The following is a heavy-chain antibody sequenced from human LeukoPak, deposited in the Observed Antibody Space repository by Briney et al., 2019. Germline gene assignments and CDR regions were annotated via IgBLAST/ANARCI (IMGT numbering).Heavy chain of an antibody. CDR3: ATHAGGYGSGAYGMDV. Sequence: GESLKISRKGSGYSFTSYWIGWVRQMPGKGLEWMGIIYPGDSDTRYSPSFQGQVTISADKSISTAYLQWSSLKASDTAMYYCATHAGGYGSGAYGMDVWGQGTTVTVSS. CDR1: GYSFTSYW. CDR2: IYPGDSDT. V-gene: IGHV5-51*01. J-gene: IGHJ6*02. D-gene: IGHD3-10*01.